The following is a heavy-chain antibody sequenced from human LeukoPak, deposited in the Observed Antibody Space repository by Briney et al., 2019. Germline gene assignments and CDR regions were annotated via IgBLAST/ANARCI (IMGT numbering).Heavy chain of an antibody. CDR1: GGSISSSSYY. CDR3: VNSGSNYEAVS. J-gene: IGHJ5*02. Sequence: SETLSLTCTVSGGSISSSSYYWGWIRQPPGKGLEWIASIHHTGNTYYNPSLESRVTISIDTSKNQFSLKMSSVTAADTAFYFCVNSGSNYEAVSWGQGTLVTVSS. V-gene: IGHV4-39*07. D-gene: IGHD5-18*01. CDR2: IHHTGNT.